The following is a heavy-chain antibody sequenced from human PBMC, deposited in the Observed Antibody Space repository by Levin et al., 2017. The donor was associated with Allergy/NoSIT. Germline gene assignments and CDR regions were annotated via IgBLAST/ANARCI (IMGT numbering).Heavy chain of an antibody. CDR2: IIPIFGTA. Sequence: SVKVSCKASGGTFSSYAISWVRQAPGQGLEWMGGIIPIFGTANYAQKFQGRVTITADESTSTAYMELSSLRSEDTAVYYCARGGRQWLVYSNYGMDVWGQGTTVTVSS. V-gene: IGHV1-69*13. CDR3: ARGGRQWLVYSNYGMDV. J-gene: IGHJ6*02. D-gene: IGHD6-19*01. CDR1: GGTFSSYA.